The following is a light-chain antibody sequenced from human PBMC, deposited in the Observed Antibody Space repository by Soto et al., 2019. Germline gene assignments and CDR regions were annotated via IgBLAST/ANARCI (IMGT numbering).Light chain of an antibody. CDR1: HSVSSK. Sequence: EIVMPQSPATLSVSVGERATLACRASHSVSSKLAWYQQKPGQAPRLLIYGASTRATDIPARCSGSGSGTEFTLTISSLQSEDFAVYYCQQYNDWPPQLTFGGGTKVEIK. J-gene: IGKJ4*01. CDR3: QQYNDWPPQLT. V-gene: IGKV3-15*01. CDR2: GAS.